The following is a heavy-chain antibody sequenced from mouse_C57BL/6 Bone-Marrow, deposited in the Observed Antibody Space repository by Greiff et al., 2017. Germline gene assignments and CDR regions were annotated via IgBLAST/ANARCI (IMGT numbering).Heavy chain of an antibody. J-gene: IGHJ4*01. CDR2: ISSGGDYI. CDR1: GFTFSSYA. Sequence: EVQLVESGEGLVKPGGSLKLSCAASGFTFSSYAMSWVRQTPEKRLEWVAYISSGGDYIYYADTVKGRFTISRDNARNTLYLQMSSLKSEDTAMYYCTRDTTVVATRNYAMDYWGQGTSVTVSS. V-gene: IGHV5-9-1*02. D-gene: IGHD1-1*01. CDR3: TRDTTVVATRNYAMDY.